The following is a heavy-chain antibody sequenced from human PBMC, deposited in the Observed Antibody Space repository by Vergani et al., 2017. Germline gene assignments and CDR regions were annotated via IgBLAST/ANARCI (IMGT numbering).Heavy chain of an antibody. J-gene: IGHJ4*02. D-gene: IGHD1-26*01. CDR3: AIHQRGSLRY. V-gene: IGHV4/OR15-8*01. CDR2: IYHSGST. Sequence: QVQLQESGPGLVKSSETLSLTCSVSFDSIRNLYCNWIRQPPGKGLEWIGEIYHSGSTNYNPSLKSRVTISVDKSKNQFSLKLSSVTAADTAVYYCAIHQRGSLRYWGQGTLVTVSS. CDR1: FDSIRNLY.